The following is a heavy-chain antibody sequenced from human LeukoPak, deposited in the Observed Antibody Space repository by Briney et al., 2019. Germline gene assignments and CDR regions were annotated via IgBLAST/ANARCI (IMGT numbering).Heavy chain of an antibody. Sequence: VASVKVSCKASGGTFSSYAISWVRQAPGQGLEWMGGIIPIFGTANYAQKFQGRVTITADESTSTAYMELSSLRSEDTAVYYCAREGFCSGTNCPAVYWGQGTLVTVSS. CDR3: AREGFCSGTNCPAVY. V-gene: IGHV1-69*13. D-gene: IGHD2-2*01. J-gene: IGHJ4*02. CDR2: IIPIFGTA. CDR1: GGTFSSYA.